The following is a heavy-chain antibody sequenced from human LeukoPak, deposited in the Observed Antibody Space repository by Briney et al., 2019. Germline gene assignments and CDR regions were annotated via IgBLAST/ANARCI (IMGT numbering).Heavy chain of an antibody. CDR3: ATGGKYSSSWYNFDY. CDR1: GYTLTELS. D-gene: IGHD6-13*01. Sequence: ASVKVSCKVSGYTLTELSMHWVRQAPGKGLEWMGGFDPEDGETIYAQKFQGRVTMTKDTSTDTAYMELSSLRSEDTAVYYCATGGKYSSSWYNFDYWGQGTLVTVSS. V-gene: IGHV1-24*01. CDR2: FDPEDGET. J-gene: IGHJ4*02.